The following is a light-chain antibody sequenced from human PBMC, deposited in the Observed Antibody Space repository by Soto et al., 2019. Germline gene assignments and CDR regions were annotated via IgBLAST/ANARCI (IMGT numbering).Light chain of an antibody. CDR3: SSYTSSSTYV. CDR1: SSDVGGYNY. CDR2: DVS. V-gene: IGLV2-14*01. Sequence: ALNQPASVYGCTGQSITISCTGTSSDVGGYNYVSWYQQHPGKAPKLMIYDVSNRPSGVSNRFSGSKSGNTASLTISGLQAEDEADYYCSSYTSSSTYVFGTGTKVTVL. J-gene: IGLJ1*01.